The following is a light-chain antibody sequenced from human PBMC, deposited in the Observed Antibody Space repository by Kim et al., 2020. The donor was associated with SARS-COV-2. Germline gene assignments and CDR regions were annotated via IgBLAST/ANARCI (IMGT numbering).Light chain of an antibody. CDR3: QEFESSNSPRYP. CDR1: QSVYNRY. J-gene: IGKJ2*01. Sequence: ELVLTQSPGTVSLSPGERATLSCRASQSVYNRYFAWYQQKPGQAPRLLIHATSSRATGIPDRFSSSEPGTDFTLTIIRLVPGGFAVYDCQEFESSNSPRYPFGQGTKLEI. V-gene: IGKV3-20*01. CDR2: ATS.